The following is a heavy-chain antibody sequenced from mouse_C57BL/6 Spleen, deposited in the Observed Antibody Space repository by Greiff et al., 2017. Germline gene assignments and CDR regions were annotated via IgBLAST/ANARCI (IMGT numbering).Heavy chain of an antibody. Sequence: VQLQQSGPELVKPGASVKISCKASGYTFTDYYMNWVKQSHGKSLEWIGDINPNNGGTSYNQKFKGKATLTVDKSSSTAYMELRSLTSEDSAVYYCARPLYHYIMYYFDYWGQGTTLTVSS. CDR3: ARPLYHYIMYYFDY. J-gene: IGHJ2*01. CDR2: INPNNGGT. V-gene: IGHV1-26*01. CDR1: GYTFTDYY. D-gene: IGHD1-3*01.